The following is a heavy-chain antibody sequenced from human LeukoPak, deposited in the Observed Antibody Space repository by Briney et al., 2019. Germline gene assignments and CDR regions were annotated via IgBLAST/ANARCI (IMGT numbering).Heavy chain of an antibody. CDR2: ISAYNGNT. Sequence: AASVTVSCKASGYTFTSYGISWVRQAPGQGLEWMGWISAYNGNTNYAQKLQGRVTMTTDTSTSTAYMELRSLRSDDTAVYYCARDQDYDFWSGYQYYYGMDVWGQGTTVTVSS. D-gene: IGHD3-3*01. CDR3: ARDQDYDFWSGYQYYYGMDV. J-gene: IGHJ6*02. CDR1: GYTFTSYG. V-gene: IGHV1-18*01.